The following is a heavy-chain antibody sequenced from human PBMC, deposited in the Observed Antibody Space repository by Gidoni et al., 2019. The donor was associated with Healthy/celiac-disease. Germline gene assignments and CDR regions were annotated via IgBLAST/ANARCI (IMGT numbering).Heavy chain of an antibody. CDR3: ARVDLKRYSSSHWFDP. J-gene: IGHJ5*02. Sequence: QVQLQESGPGLVKPSETLSLTCTVSGGSISSYYWSWIRQPAGKGLEWIGRIYTSGSTNYNPSLKSRVTMSVDTSKNQFSLKRSSVTAADTAVYYCARVDLKRYSSSHWFDPWGQGTLVTVSS. D-gene: IGHD6-6*01. V-gene: IGHV4-4*07. CDR2: IYTSGST. CDR1: GGSISSYY.